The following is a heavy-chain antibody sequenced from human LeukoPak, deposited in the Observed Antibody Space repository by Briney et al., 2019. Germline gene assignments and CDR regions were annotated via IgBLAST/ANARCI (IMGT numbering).Heavy chain of an antibody. J-gene: IGHJ4*02. V-gene: IGHV5-51*01. Sequence: GESLQISCKGSGYSFPTYWVGWVRPTPGRGLEWMGSLYPGDSTARYSPSFQGRITISVDKSISTAYLQWSSLMASDTAMYYCASISWSSEYYFDYWGQGTLVTVSS. CDR3: ASISWSSEYYFDY. D-gene: IGHD6-13*01. CDR2: LYPGDSTA. CDR1: GYSFPTYW.